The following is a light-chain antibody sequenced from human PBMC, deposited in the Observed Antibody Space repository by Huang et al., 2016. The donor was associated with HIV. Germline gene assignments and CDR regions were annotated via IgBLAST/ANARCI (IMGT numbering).Light chain of an antibody. CDR2: DAS. CDR3: QQRSDWPPWT. J-gene: IGKJ1*01. V-gene: IGKV3-11*01. Sequence: EIVLTQSPATLSLSPGERATLACRASQSVRNYLAWYQQKPGQAPRLRIYDASNRATGTPARFRGSGSGTDFTLTISSLEPEDFAVYYCQQRSDWPPWTFGQGTKVEIK. CDR1: QSVRNY.